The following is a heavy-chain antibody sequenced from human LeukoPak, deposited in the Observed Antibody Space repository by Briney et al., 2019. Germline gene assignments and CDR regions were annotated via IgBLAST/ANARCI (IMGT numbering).Heavy chain of an antibody. CDR3: ARDRGYGYGLYYYLDY. Sequence: SETLSLTCAVYGGSFSGYYWSWIRQPPGKGLEWIGRIYTSGSTNYNPSLKSRVTMSVDTSKNQFSLKLSSVTAADTAVYYCARDRGYGYGLYYYLDYWGQGTLVTVSS. V-gene: IGHV4-4*07. J-gene: IGHJ4*02. CDR2: IYTSGST. D-gene: IGHD5-18*01. CDR1: GGSFSGYY.